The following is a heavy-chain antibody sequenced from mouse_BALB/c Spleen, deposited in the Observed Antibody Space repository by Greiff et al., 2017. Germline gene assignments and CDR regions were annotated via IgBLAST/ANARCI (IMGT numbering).Heavy chain of an antibody. V-gene: IGHV1-7*01. D-gene: IGHD1-1*01. CDR1: GYTFTSYW. Sequence: QVQLQQSGAELAKPGASVKMSCKASGYTFTSYWMHWVKQRPGQGLEWIGYINPSTGYTEYNQKFKDKATLTADKSSSTAYMQLSSLTSEDSAVYYCARRATFPGSSSWFAYWGQGTLVTVSA. CDR2: INPSTGYT. CDR3: ARRATFPGSSSWFAY. J-gene: IGHJ3*01.